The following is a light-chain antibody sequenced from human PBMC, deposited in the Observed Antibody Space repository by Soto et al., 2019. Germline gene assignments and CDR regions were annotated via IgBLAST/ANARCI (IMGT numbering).Light chain of an antibody. V-gene: IGKV3-11*01. CDR1: QSVSSY. Sequence: EIVLTQSPATLSLSPGERATLSCRASQSVSSYLAWYQHKPGQAPRLLIYDASNRATGIPARFSGSGSGTDFTFTISSLEPEDFAVYYCQQRSNWPPTWTFGQGTKVEIK. CDR2: DAS. J-gene: IGKJ1*01. CDR3: QQRSNWPPTWT.